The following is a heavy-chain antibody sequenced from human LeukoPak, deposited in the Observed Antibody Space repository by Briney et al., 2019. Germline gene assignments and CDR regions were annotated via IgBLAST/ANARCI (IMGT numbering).Heavy chain of an antibody. V-gene: IGHV1-69*13. J-gene: IGHJ4*02. D-gene: IGHD3-3*01. Sequence: GASVKVSCKASGGTFSSYAISWVRQAPGQGLEWMGGIIPIFGTANYAQKFQGRVTITADESTSTAYMELSSLRSEDTAVYYCARAYDFWSGYPRRGIYYFDYWGQGTLVTVSS. CDR3: ARAYDFWSGYPRRGIYYFDY. CDR1: GGTFSSYA. CDR2: IIPIFGTA.